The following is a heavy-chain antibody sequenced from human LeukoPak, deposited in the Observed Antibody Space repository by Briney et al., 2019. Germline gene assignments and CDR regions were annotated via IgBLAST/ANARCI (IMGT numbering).Heavy chain of an antibody. V-gene: IGHV3-7*03. J-gene: IGHJ4*02. CDR1: GFTFSSYW. D-gene: IGHD6-19*01. CDR3: AREAVADHFDY. Sequence: GGSLRLSCAASGFTFSSYWMSWVRQDPGKGLEWVANIKQDGSEKYYVDSVKGRFTISRDNAKNSLYLQMNSLRAEDTAVYYCAREAVADHFDYWGQGTLVAVSS. CDR2: IKQDGSEK.